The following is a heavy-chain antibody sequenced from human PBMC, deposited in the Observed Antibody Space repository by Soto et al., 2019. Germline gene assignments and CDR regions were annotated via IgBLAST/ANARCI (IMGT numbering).Heavy chain of an antibody. CDR2: FNPTSGST. Sequence: ASVKVSCKASGYTFINYYIHWVRQAPGQGLEWMGIFNPTSGSTNYAQKFQGRVTSTMDTSTRTAYMELSSLRFDDTAVYYCARDLAAGDYWGQGTLVTVSS. CDR3: ARDLAAGDY. J-gene: IGHJ4*02. V-gene: IGHV1-46*01. D-gene: IGHD6-13*01. CDR1: GYTFINYY.